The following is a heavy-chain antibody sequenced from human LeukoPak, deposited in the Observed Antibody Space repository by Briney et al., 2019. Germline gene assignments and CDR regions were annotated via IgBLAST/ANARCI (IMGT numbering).Heavy chain of an antibody. CDR2: FDPEDGET. CDR1: GYTLTELS. D-gene: IGHD3-10*01. J-gene: IGHJ5*02. V-gene: IGHV1-24*01. CDR3: ATVRVARRGGSALLWSGELLRGSSNWFDA. Sequence: ASVKVSCKVSGYTLTELSMHWVRQAPGKGLEWMGGFDPEDGETIYAQKFQGRVTMTEDTSTDTAYMELSSLRSEGTAVYYCATVRVARRGGSALLWSGELLRGSSNWFDAWGQGTLVTVSS.